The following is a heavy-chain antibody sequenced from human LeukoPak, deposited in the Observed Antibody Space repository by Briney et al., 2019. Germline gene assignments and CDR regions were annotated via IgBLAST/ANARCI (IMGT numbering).Heavy chain of an antibody. V-gene: IGHV1-2*02. J-gene: IGHJ4*02. CDR3: ARAPKRGSQGDY. CDR1: GYTFTSYG. D-gene: IGHD1-26*01. Sequence: ASVKVSCKASGYTFTSYGISWVRQAPGQGLEWMGWINPNSGGTNYAQKFQGRVTMTRDTSISTAYMELSRLSSDDTAVYYCARAPKRGSQGDYWGQGTLVTVSS. CDR2: INPNSGGT.